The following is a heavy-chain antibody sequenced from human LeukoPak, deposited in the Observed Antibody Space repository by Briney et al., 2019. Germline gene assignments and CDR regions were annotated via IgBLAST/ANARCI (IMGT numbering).Heavy chain of an antibody. J-gene: IGHJ5*02. V-gene: IGHV4-61*02. D-gene: IGHD3-3*01. Sequence: PSETLSLTCTVSGDSISSGGYFWTWIRQPAGKGLEWIGRIYSSGTSNYNPSLRSRVTMSVDTSKNQFSLKLSSVTAADTAVYYCATDRSGYNWFDPWGQGTLVTVSS. CDR2: IYSSGTS. CDR1: GDSISSGGYF. CDR3: ATDRSGYNWFDP.